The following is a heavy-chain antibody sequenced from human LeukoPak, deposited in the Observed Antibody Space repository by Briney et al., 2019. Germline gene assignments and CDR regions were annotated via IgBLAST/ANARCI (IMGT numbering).Heavy chain of an antibody. CDR2: ISGSGGST. CDR3: AKRGTPVAGMRRDFDY. CDR1: GFTFSSYG. J-gene: IGHJ4*02. V-gene: IGHV3-23*01. Sequence: PGGSLRLSCAASGFTFSSYGMSWARQAPGKGLEWVSGISGSGGSTYYADSVKGRFTISRDNSKNTLYLQMNSLRADDTAVYYCAKRGTPVAGMRRDFDYWGQGTLVTVSS. D-gene: IGHD6-19*01.